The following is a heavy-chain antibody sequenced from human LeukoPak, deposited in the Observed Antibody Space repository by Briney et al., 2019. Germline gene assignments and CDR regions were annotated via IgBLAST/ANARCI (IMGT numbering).Heavy chain of an antibody. CDR1: GFTFSSYG. J-gene: IGHJ4*02. D-gene: IGHD2-15*01. CDR3: AKGPVYYCSGGSCYNSNVDY. V-gene: IGHV3-30*02. CDR2: IRYDGSNK. Sequence: PGGSLRLSCAASGFTFSSYGMHWVRQAPGKGLEWVAFIRYDGSNKYYADSVKGRFTISRDNSKNTLYLQMNGLRAEDTAVYYCAKGPVYYCSGGSCYNSNVDYWGQGTLVTVSS.